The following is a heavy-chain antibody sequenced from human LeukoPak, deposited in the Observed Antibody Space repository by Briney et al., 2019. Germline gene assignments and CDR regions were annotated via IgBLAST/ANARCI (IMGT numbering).Heavy chain of an antibody. CDR3: ARRSITGTIGRYYYYGMDV. Sequence: KPSETLSLTCTVSGGSISSSSYYWGWIRQPPRKGLEWIGSIYYSGSTYYNPSLKSRVTISVDTSKNQFSLKLSSVTAADTAVYYCARRSITGTIGRYYYYGMDVWGQGTTVTVSS. CDR2: IYYSGST. CDR1: GGSISSSSYY. D-gene: IGHD1-7*01. J-gene: IGHJ6*02. V-gene: IGHV4-39*07.